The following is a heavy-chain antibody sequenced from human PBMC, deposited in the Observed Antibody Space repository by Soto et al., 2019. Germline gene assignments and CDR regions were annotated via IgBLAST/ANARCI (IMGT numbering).Heavy chain of an antibody. CDR3: ATDRYSYDPRPYYFDY. CDR2: ISAYNGNT. CDR1: GYTFTSYG. J-gene: IGHJ4*02. D-gene: IGHD5-18*01. V-gene: IGHV1-18*01. Sequence: ASVKVSCKASGYTFTSYGISWVRQAPGQGLEWMGWISAYNGNTNYAQKLQGRVTMTTDTSTSTADMELRILRSDDTAVYSCATDRYSYDPRPYYFDYWGQGTLVTVSS.